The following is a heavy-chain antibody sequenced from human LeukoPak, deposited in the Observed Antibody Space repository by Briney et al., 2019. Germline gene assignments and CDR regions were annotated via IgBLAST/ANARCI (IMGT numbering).Heavy chain of an antibody. J-gene: IGHJ4*02. CDR3: AKGDYYDSSGYSTSHFDY. V-gene: IGHV3-30*18. D-gene: IGHD3-22*01. Sequence: GGSLRLSCAASGFTFSSYGMHWVRQAPGKGVGWVAVISYDGSNKYYADSVKGRFTISRDNSKNTLYLQMNSLRPEDTAVYYCAKGDYYDSSGYSTSHFDYWGQGTLVTVSS. CDR1: GFTFSSYG. CDR2: ISYDGSNK.